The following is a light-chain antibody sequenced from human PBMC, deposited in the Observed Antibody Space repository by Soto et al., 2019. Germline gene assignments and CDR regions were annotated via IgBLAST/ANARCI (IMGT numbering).Light chain of an antibody. CDR1: SSNIGTNT. Sequence: QSVLTQPPSASGTPGQRVTISCSGSSSNIGTNTVNWYQELPGTAPKLLIYNNNQRPSGVPDRFSGSKSGTSASLAISGLQSEDEADYYCAAWDDSLNGVLFGGGTKLTV. J-gene: IGLJ2*01. CDR2: NNN. CDR3: AAWDDSLNGVL. V-gene: IGLV1-44*01.